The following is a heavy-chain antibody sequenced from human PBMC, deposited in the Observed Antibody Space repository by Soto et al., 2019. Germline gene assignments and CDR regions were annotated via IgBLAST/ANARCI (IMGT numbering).Heavy chain of an antibody. CDR2: ISYDGSNK. V-gene: IGHV3-30*18. CDR1: VFTFSSYG. CDR3: AKERGGDYDIFTGPTTVDY. J-gene: IGHJ4*02. Sequence: QVQLVESGGGVVQPGRSLRLSCAGSVFTFSSYGMHWVRHAPGKGLEWVAVISYDGSNKYYADSVKGRFTISRDNSKNTLYLQMNSLRAEDTAVYYCAKERGGDYDIFTGPTTVDYWGQGTLVTVSS. D-gene: IGHD3-9*01.